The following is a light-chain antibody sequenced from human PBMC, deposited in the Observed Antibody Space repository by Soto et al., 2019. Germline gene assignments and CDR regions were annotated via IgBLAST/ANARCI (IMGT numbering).Light chain of an antibody. Sequence: QSALTQPASVSGSPGQSITISCTGTSSDVGSYNLVSWYQQHPGKAPKLMIYEVSKRPSGVSNRFSGSKSGNTASLTISGLQAEDEADYYCYSYAGSSTYVFGTGTKVTV. V-gene: IGLV2-23*02. CDR2: EVS. J-gene: IGLJ1*01. CDR1: SSDVGSYNL. CDR3: YSYAGSSTYV.